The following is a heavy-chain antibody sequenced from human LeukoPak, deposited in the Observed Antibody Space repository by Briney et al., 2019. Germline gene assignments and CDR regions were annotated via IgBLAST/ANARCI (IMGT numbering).Heavy chain of an antibody. J-gene: IGHJ4*02. D-gene: IGHD3-22*01. CDR2: IRYDGSNE. Sequence: GESLKISCKGSGYSFTSYWIGWVRQMPGKGLEWVAFIRYDGSNEYYADSVKGQFTISRDNSRNTLYLQMNSLRTEDTAVYFCAKVETYYYDYSGYPSEYLDYWGQGTLVTVSS. CDR3: AKVETYYYDYSGYPSEYLDY. V-gene: IGHV3-30*02. CDR1: GYSFTSYW.